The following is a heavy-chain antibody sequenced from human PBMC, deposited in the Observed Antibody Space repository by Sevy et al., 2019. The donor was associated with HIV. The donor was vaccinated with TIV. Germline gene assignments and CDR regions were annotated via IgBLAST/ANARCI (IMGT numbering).Heavy chain of an antibody. Sequence: SETLSLTCAVSGYSISSGYYLGWIRQPPGKGLEWIGSIYHSGSTYYNPSLKSRVTISVDTSKNQFSLKLSSVTAADTAVYYCARNNDWGSSEGYYYYYYMDVWGKGTTVTVSS. CDR3: ARNNDWGSSEGYYYYYYMDV. J-gene: IGHJ6*03. D-gene: IGHD7-27*01. CDR2: IYHSGST. V-gene: IGHV4-38-2*01. CDR1: GYSISSGYY.